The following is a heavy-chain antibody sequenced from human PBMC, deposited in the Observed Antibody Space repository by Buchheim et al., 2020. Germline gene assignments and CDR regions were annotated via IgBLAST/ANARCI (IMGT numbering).Heavy chain of an antibody. Sequence: EVQLVESGGGLVQPGGSLRLSCAASGFSFNSYSMNWVRQAPGKGLEWVSYISYDSVNIHYADSVKGRFTLSSDNAKNSLYLQMTSLRAEDTAVYYCAKGDWDYWGQGTL. D-gene: IGHD1-26*01. J-gene: IGHJ4*02. V-gene: IGHV3-48*01. CDR3: AKGDWDY. CDR2: ISYDSVNI. CDR1: GFSFNSYS.